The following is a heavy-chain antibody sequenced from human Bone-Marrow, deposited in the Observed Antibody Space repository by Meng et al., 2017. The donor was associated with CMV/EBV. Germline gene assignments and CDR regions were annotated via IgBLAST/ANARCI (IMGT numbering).Heavy chain of an antibody. J-gene: IGHJ6*02. Sequence: GGPLRLSCAASGSTFSSHWMTWVRQAPGKGLEWVANMNQDGSQKNYVDSVKGRFTISRDNAKNSLFLQMNSLRAEDTAVYYCARVASAGRGMDVWGQGTTVTVSS. CDR1: GSTFSSHW. V-gene: IGHV3-7*04. CDR2: MNQDGSQK. CDR3: ARVASAGRGMDV. D-gene: IGHD6-13*01.